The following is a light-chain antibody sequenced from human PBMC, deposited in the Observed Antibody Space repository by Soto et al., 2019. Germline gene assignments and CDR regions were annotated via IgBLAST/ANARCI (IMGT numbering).Light chain of an antibody. CDR2: GVS. J-gene: IGKJ1*01. CDR3: QLTAGLRKWS. Sequence: DTVLTQFPATLSLSPGERATLSCRAXQSVGGNYLAWYQQKSGQPPRLLVFGVSTRASGIPDRFSGSGSGTDFTLTISSLEPEDFAVYYCQLTAGLRKWSFGQGTKVEIK. CDR1: QSVGGNY. V-gene: IGKV3-20*01.